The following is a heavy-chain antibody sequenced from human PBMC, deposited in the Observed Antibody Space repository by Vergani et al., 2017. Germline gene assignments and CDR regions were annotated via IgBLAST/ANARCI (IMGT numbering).Heavy chain of an antibody. CDR1: GFTFDDYA. CDR2: ISWNSGSI. J-gene: IGHJ3*02. D-gene: IGHD3-22*01. CDR3: AKDPSPLYYYDSSVAFDI. Sequence: EVQLLESGGGLVQPGRSLRLSCAASGFTFDDYAMHWVRQAPGKGLEWVSGISWNSGSIGYADSVKGRFTISRDNAKNSLYLQMNSLRAEDTALYYCAKDPSPLYYYDSSVAFDIWGQGTMVTVSS. V-gene: IGHV3-9*01.